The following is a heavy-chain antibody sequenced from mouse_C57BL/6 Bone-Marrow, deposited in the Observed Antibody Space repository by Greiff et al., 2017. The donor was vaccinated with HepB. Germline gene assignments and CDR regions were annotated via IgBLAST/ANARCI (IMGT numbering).Heavy chain of an antibody. CDR1: GYTSTSYW. CDR2: IDPSDSYT. V-gene: IGHV1-69*01. CDR3: ARSTPSYYFDY. Sequence: QVQLQQPGAELVMPGASVKLSCKASGYTSTSYWMHWVKQRPGQGLEWIGEIDPSDSYTNYNQKFKGKSTLTVDKSSSTAYMQLSSLTSEDSAVYYCARSTPSYYFDYWGQGTTLTVSS. J-gene: IGHJ2*01.